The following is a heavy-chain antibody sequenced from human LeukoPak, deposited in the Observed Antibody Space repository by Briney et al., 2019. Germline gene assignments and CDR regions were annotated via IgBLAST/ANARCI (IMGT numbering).Heavy chain of an antibody. CDR3: AKDQGYSSAWYSRDGFDM. CDR1: GFTFSSYS. CDR2: ISSSSSTI. D-gene: IGHD6-19*01. Sequence: GGSLRLSCAASGFTFSSYSMNWVRQAPGKGLEWVSYISSSSSTIYYADSVKGRFTISRDNSQNTLYVQMNSLRAEDTAVYYCAKDQGYSSAWYSRDGFDMWGQGTMVTVSS. J-gene: IGHJ3*02. V-gene: IGHV3-48*01.